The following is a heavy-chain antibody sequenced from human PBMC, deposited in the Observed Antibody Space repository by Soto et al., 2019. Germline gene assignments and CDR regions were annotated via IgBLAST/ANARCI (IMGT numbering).Heavy chain of an antibody. D-gene: IGHD5-18*01. V-gene: IGHV3-21*01. CDR2: ISSSSSYI. J-gene: IGHJ4*02. CDR3: ARDQPGYSYGYGLGY. CDR1: GFTFSSYS. Sequence: GGSLRLSCAASGFTFSSYSMNWVRQAPGKGLEWVSSISSSSSYIYYADSVKGRFTIPRDNAKNSLYLQMNSLRAEDTAVYYCARDQPGYSYGYGLGYWGQGTLVTVSS.